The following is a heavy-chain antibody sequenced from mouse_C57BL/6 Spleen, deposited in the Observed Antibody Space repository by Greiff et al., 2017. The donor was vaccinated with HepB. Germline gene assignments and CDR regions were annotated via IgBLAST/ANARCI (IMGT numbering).Heavy chain of an antibody. V-gene: IGHV1-61*01. D-gene: IGHD1-3*01. J-gene: IGHJ2*01. Sequence: VQLQHPGAELVRPGSSVKLSCKASGYTFTSYWMDWVKQRPGQGLEWIGNIYPSDSETHYNQKFKDKATLTVDKSSSTAYMQLSSLTSEDSAVYYCARVGAKVDYWGQGTTLTVSS. CDR1: GYTFTSYW. CDR2: IYPSDSET. CDR3: ARVGAKVDY.